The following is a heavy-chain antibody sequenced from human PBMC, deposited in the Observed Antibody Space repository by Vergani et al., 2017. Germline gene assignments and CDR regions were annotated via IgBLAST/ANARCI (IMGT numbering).Heavy chain of an antibody. CDR2: ISYDGSNK. CDR3: ARRHYSSGPFDY. V-gene: IGHV3-30*03. Sequence: QVQLVESGGGVVQPGRSLRLSCAASGFTFSSYGMHWVRQAPGKGLEWVAVISYDGSNKYYADSVKGRFTISRDNSKNTLYLQMNSLRAEDTAVYYCARRHYSSGPFDYWGQGTLVTVSS. J-gene: IGHJ4*02. D-gene: IGHD6-19*01. CDR1: GFTFSSYG.